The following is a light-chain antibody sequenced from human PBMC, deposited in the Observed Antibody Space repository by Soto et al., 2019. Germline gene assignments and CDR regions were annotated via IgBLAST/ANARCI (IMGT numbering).Light chain of an antibody. J-gene: IGKJ4*01. CDR3: QQLYSTPLT. V-gene: IGKV1-39*01. CDR1: QNIDIY. CDR2: TAS. Sequence: DIQMTQSPSSLSASVGDRVTITCRASQNIDIYLSWYQQKPGTAPKLLIYTASGLQSGVPSRFSGSGSGTDFTLTISSLQPEDFATYSCQQLYSTPLTFGGGTKVEI.